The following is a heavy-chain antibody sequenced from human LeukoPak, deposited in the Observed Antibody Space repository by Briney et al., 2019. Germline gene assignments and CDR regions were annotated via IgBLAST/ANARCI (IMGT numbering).Heavy chain of an antibody. CDR1: GFTFSGYS. CDR3: ARDHTVLRFLEWLSPTDFDY. CDR2: ISSSSSYI. D-gene: IGHD3-3*01. V-gene: IGHV3-21*01. J-gene: IGHJ4*02. Sequence: GGSLRLSCAASGFTFSGYSMNWVRQAPGKGLEWVSSISSSSSYIYYADSVKGRFTISRDNAKNSLYLQMNSLRAEDTAVYYCARDHTVLRFLEWLSPTDFDYWGQGTLVTVSS.